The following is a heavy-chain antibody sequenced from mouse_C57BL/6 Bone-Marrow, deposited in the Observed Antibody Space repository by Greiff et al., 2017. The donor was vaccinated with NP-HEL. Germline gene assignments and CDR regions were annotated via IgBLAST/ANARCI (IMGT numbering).Heavy chain of an antibody. V-gene: IGHV1-7*01. Sequence: VMLVESGAELAKPGASVRLSCKASGYTFTSYWMHWVKQRPGQGLEWIGYINPSSGYTKYNQKFKDKATLTADKSSSTAYMQLSSLTYEDSAVYYCARCVITAVVATGLDWYFDVWGTGTTVTVSS. D-gene: IGHD1-1*01. CDR2: INPSSGYT. CDR3: ARCVITAVVATGLDWYFDV. J-gene: IGHJ1*03. CDR1: GYTFTSYW.